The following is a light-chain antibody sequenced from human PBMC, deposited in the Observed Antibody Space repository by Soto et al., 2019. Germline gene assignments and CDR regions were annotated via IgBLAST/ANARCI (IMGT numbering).Light chain of an antibody. CDR1: QSVSSN. CDR2: GAS. Sequence: EIVMTQSPATLSVSPGERATLSCRASQSVSSNLAWYQQKPGQAPRLLIYGASTRATGIPARFIGSGSGTEFTLTISLLQSEDFAVYYCQQYNNWPPRVTFGQGTRLEIK. J-gene: IGKJ5*01. V-gene: IGKV3-15*01. CDR3: QQYNNWPPRVT.